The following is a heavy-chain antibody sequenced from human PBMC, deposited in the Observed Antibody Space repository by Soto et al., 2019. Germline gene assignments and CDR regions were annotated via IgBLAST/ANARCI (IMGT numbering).Heavy chain of an antibody. CDR1: GFTFRTFA. Sequence: QVQLVESGGRVVQPGRSLRLSCAASGFTFRTFAMHWGRQAPGKGLEWVAVISNDGSIKYFLDSVKGPFTISRDNSNNTLSLQMDSLRAEDKAVYYCARDKKPFNWSPSILKSYYYGMDVWGQGTTVTVSS. CDR3: ARDKKPFNWSPSILKSYYYGMDV. J-gene: IGHJ6*02. D-gene: IGHD1-1*01. V-gene: IGHV3-30-3*01. CDR2: ISNDGSIK.